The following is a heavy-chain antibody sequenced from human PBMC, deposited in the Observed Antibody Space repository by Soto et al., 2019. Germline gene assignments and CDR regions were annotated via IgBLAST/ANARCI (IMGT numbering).Heavy chain of an antibody. Sequence: AGSLRLSCAASGFTFSSYAMGWVRQGPGKGLEWVAVVSIGGSTHYADSVRGRFTISRDNSKNTLSLQMNSLTAEDTAVYFCAKRRGAGGHFDYWGQGALVTVSS. J-gene: IGHJ4*02. D-gene: IGHD2-15*01. V-gene: IGHV3-23*01. CDR1: GFTFSSYA. CDR2: VSIGGST. CDR3: AKRRGAGGHFDY.